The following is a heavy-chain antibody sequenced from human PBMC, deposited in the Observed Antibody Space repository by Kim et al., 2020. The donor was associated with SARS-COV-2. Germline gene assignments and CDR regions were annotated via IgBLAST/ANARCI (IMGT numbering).Heavy chain of an antibody. CDR1: GFTFSSYG. Sequence: GGSLRLSCAASGFTFSSYGMHWVRQAPGQGLEWVAVISYDGYNKYYADSVKGRFTISRDNSKNTLYLQMNRLRAEDTAVYYCAKEDYSTSPGVDFWGQGTLVTVSS. D-gene: IGHD6-13*01. CDR2: ISYDGYNK. J-gene: IGHJ4*02. CDR3: AKEDYSTSPGVDF. V-gene: IGHV3-30*18.